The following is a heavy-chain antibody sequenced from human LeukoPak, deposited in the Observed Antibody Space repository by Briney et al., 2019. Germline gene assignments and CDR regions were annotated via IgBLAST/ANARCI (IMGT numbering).Heavy chain of an antibody. V-gene: IGHV3-74*01. Sequence: GGSLRLSCAASGFTFSSYWMHWVRQAPGKGLVWVSRINSDESSTSYADSVKGRFTISRDNAKNTLYLQMNSLRAEDTAVHYCARGYCSSTSCSGYAFDIWGQGTMVTVSS. D-gene: IGHD2-2*01. CDR3: ARGYCSSTSCSGYAFDI. CDR2: INSDESST. J-gene: IGHJ3*02. CDR1: GFTFSSYW.